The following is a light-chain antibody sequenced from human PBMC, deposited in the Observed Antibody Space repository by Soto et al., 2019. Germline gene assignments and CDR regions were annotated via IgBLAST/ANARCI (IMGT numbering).Light chain of an antibody. J-gene: IGKJ2*01. V-gene: IGKV3-20*01. CDR1: QSVSSTY. Sequence: EILLTQSPGTLYLSPGERATLSCRASQSVSSTYLAWFQQKPGQPPRLLIYGASSRAIGVPDRFSGSGSGTDFTLTISRLEPEDFAVFYCHQYGSLPYTFGQGTKVGIK. CDR2: GAS. CDR3: HQYGSLPYT.